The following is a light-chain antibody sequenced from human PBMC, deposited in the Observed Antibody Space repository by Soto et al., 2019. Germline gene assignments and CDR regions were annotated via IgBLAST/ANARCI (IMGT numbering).Light chain of an antibody. CDR1: SSDLAIYNY. V-gene: IGLV2-14*01. Sequence: QSVLTQPACVSGSPGQSITISCTGTSSDLAIYNYVSWYQQQPGKAPKLMIYQVTNRPSGVSNRFSGYRSGNTPTIPISGLQAEDEADYYCSYYTDSSNYAFGTGTKVTVL. CDR2: QVT. CDR3: SYYTDSSNYA. J-gene: IGLJ1*01.